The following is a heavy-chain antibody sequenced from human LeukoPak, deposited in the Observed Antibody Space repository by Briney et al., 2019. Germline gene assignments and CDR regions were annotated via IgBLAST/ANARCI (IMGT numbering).Heavy chain of an antibody. CDR3: SRAVAHLDY. Sequence: GRSLRLSCTASGFMFGGYAVSWVRQAPGKGLEWVGFIGSESYGGTTEYAASVKGRFTISRDDSKSIAYLQMNSLKTEDTAVYYCSRAVAHLDYWGQGTLVTVSS. V-gene: IGHV3-49*04. D-gene: IGHD4-23*01. CDR1: GFMFGGYA. CDR2: IGSESYGGTT. J-gene: IGHJ4*02.